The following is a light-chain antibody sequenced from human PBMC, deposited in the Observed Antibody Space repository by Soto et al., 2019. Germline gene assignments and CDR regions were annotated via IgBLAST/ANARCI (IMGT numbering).Light chain of an antibody. CDR1: QTISSW. CDR2: DAS. J-gene: IGKJ1*01. V-gene: IGKV1-5*01. Sequence: DIQMTQSPSTLSASVGDRVTITCRASQTISSWLAWYQQKPGKAPKLLIYDASSLESGVPSRFSGRGSGTQFTLTISTLEPDHFATYYCQPYNSFSGTFGQGTKGDIK. CDR3: QPYNSFSGT.